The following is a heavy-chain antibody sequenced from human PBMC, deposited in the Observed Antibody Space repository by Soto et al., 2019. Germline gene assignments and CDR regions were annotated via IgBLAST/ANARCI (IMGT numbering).Heavy chain of an antibody. CDR3: ATRDSSWFY. Sequence: QVQLQESGPGLVKPSGTLSLTCAVSGVSISSHDWWTWVRQPPGKGLEWIGESHQSGNTNYNSSLESRVTISVDKSKNQFSLKLTSVTVADTAVYYCATRDSSWFYWGQGTLVTVSS. CDR1: GVSISSHDW. CDR2: SHQSGNT. J-gene: IGHJ4*02. V-gene: IGHV4-4*02. D-gene: IGHD6-13*01.